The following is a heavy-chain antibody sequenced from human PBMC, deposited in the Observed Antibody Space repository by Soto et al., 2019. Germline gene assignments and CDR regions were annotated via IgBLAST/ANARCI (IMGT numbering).Heavy chain of an antibody. Sequence: QVQLQESGPGLVKPSETLSLTCIVSGASISGYYWSWVRQPAGKGLEWIGRFYTSGSANTNYNPSLKSRVTMSVDTYTNHFSLKMTSVTAADTAVYYCVRESGGGGYCSGGSCYGMDVWGQGTTVTVSS. J-gene: IGHJ6*02. CDR2: FYTSGSANT. CDR1: GASISGYY. CDR3: VRESGGGGYCSGGSCYGMDV. D-gene: IGHD2-15*01. V-gene: IGHV4-4*07.